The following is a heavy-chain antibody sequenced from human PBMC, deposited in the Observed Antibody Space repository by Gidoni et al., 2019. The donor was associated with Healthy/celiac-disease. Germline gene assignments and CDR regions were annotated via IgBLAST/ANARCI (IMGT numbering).Heavy chain of an antibody. CDR2: ISGSGGST. CDR3: AKDPRGGQAFDI. V-gene: IGHV3-23*01. Sequence: EVQLLESGGGLVQPGGSLRLSCAASGFTFSSYAMSWVRQAPGKGLEWVSAISGSGGSTYYADSVKGRFTISRDNSKNTLYMQMNSLRAEDTAVYYCAKDPRGGQAFDIWGQGTMVTVSS. J-gene: IGHJ3*02. CDR1: GFTFSSYA. D-gene: IGHD3-16*01.